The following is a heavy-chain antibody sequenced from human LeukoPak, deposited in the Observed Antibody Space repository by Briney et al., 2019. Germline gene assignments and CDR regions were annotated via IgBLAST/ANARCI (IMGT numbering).Heavy chain of an antibody. CDR3: KRVDFYYYYMDF. J-gene: IGHJ6*03. CDR2: TYPRDSHT. CDR1: GYSFTDYW. Sequence: GESLKISCKASGYSFTDYWIGWVRQMPGKGLEWMGITYPRDSHTIYSPSFQGQVTVSADKSITTAYLQWSSLKASDTAIYYCKRVDFYYYYMDFWGKGTTVSVSS. V-gene: IGHV5-51*01.